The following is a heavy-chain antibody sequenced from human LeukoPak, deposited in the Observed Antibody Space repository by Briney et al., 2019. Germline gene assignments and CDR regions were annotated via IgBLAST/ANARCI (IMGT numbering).Heavy chain of an antibody. D-gene: IGHD3-22*01. Sequence: GGSLRLSCAASGFTFSSYWMSWVRQAPGKGLEWVANINQDGSEKYYVDSVKGRFTISRDNAKNSLFLQMNSLRAEDTAVYYCARSSWDSSGYVKCFDPWGQGTLVTVSS. CDR1: GFTFSSYW. J-gene: IGHJ5*02. CDR2: INQDGSEK. V-gene: IGHV3-7*01. CDR3: ARSSWDSSGYVKCFDP.